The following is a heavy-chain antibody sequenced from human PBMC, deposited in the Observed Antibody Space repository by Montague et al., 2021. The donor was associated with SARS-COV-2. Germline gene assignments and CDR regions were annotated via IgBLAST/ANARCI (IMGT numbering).Heavy chain of an antibody. V-gene: IGHV4-4*02. Sequence: SETLSLTCAVSGGSISSSNWWIGEIHHSGSTNYNPSLKSRATMSVDRSTNHFSLRLSSVTAADTATYYCARGGYGGWTGYYFNYWGQGTLVTVSS. CDR1: GGSISSSNW. CDR2: IHHSGST. CDR3: ARGGYGGWTGYYFNY. D-gene: IGHD4/OR15-4a*01. J-gene: IGHJ4*02.